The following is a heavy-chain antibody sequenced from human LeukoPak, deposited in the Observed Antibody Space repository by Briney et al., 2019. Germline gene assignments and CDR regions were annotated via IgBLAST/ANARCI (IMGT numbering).Heavy chain of an antibody. V-gene: IGHV4-59*08. Sequence: SETLSLTCTVSGGSISSYYWSWIRQPPGKGLEWIGYIYYSGSTNYNPSLKSRVTISVDTSKNQFTLKLKSVTAADTGVYYCARKGLRLLDWLSEYFFDYWGQGNLVTVSS. D-gene: IGHD3/OR15-3a*01. J-gene: IGHJ4*02. CDR2: IYYSGST. CDR1: GGSISSYY. CDR3: ARKGLRLLDWLSEYFFDY.